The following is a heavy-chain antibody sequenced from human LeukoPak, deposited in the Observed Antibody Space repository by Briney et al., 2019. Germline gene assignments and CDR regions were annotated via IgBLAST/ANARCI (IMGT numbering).Heavy chain of an antibody. CDR2: IYYTGTT. V-gene: IGHV4-59*08. Sequence: KSSETLSLTCTVSGGSISPYHWSWMRQSPEKGLEWISYIYYTGTTKYNPSLKSRVTISVDTSKREIALKLSSVTAADTAVYYCARHEYDRGYSYGFDYWGQGILVTVSS. D-gene: IGHD5-18*01. CDR3: ARHEYDRGYSYGFDY. J-gene: IGHJ4*02. CDR1: GGSISPYH.